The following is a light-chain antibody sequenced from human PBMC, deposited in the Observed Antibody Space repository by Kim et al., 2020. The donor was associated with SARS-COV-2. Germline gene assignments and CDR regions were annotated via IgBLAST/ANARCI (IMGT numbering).Light chain of an antibody. CDR1: NSGRKS. J-gene: IGLJ2*01. V-gene: IGLV3-21*03. CDR3: QLWDSTSDHFGVV. CDR2: DDN. Sequence: GKTARITCGENNSGRKSVYWYQRKPGQAPVLVIYDDNNRPSGIPERFSGSNSGNTATLTISRVEAGDEADFYCQLWDSTSDHFGVVFGGGTQLTVL.